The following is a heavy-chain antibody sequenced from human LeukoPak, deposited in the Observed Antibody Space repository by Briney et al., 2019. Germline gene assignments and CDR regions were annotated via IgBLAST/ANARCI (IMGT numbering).Heavy chain of an antibody. CDR1: GGSISGSY. D-gene: IGHD5-12*01. CDR3: ARTASGYYFNA. Sequence: SETLSLTCTVSGGSISGSYWSWIRQPPGEGLEWIGYMYYSGTTNYNPSLMSRVTMSVDTSKNQFSLKLTSVTAADTAVYYCARTASGYYFNAWGPGTLVTVSS. J-gene: IGHJ5*02. CDR2: MYYSGTT. V-gene: IGHV4-59*12.